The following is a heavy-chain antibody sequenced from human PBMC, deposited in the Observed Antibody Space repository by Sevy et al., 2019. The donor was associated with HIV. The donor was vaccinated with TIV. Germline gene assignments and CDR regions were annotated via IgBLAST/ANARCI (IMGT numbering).Heavy chain of an antibody. CDR3: ARARYYDSSADYYFDY. CDR2: IYHGGST. J-gene: IGHJ4*02. CDR1: GYSISSGYY. V-gene: IGHV4-38-2*01. Sequence: SETLSLTCAVSGYSISSGYYWGWIRQPPGKGLEWIGSIYHGGSTYYNPSLKSRVTISVDTSKNQFSLKLSSVTAADTAVYYCARARYYDSSADYYFDYWGQGTLVTVSS. D-gene: IGHD3-22*01.